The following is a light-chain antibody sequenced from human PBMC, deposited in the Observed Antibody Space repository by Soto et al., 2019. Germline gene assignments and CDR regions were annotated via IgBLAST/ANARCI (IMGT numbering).Light chain of an antibody. V-gene: IGLV1-44*01. CDR1: SSNSGSNT. CDR2: NTK. CDR3: AAWDGTLNGYV. J-gene: IGLJ1*01. Sequence: QSVLTQPPSASGTPGQRGTISCSGSSSNSGSNTVNWYQQLPGTAPKLLIYNTKQRPSGVPDRFSGTQSGTSASLAISGLQSEDEADYYCAAWDGTLNGYVFGTGTKVTVL.